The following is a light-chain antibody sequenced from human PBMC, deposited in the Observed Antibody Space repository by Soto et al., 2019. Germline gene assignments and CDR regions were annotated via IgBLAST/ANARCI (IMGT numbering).Light chain of an antibody. Sequence: IVLTQSPGTLSLTPGERATLSCRASQSVSSSYLAWYQQKPGQAPRLLIYDAFSRATGIPDRFSGSGSGTDFTLTISRLEPEDFAVYYCQQYGSSRTFGQGTKVDI. CDR1: QSVSSSY. CDR3: QQYGSSRT. J-gene: IGKJ1*01. CDR2: DAF. V-gene: IGKV3-20*01.